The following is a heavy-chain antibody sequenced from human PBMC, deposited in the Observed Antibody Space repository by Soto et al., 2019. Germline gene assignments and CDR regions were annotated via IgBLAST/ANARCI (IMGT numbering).Heavy chain of an antibody. V-gene: IGHV4-39*01. CDR2: IYYSGST. J-gene: IGHJ5*02. Sequence: LSLTCTVSGGSISSGSYYWGWIRQPPGEGLEWIGSIYYSGSTYYNPSLKSRVTISVDTSKNQFSLKLSSVTAADTVVYYCARHVSSTLNWFDPWGQGILVTVSS. CDR1: GGSISSGSYY. CDR3: ARHVSSTLNWFDP. D-gene: IGHD6-13*01.